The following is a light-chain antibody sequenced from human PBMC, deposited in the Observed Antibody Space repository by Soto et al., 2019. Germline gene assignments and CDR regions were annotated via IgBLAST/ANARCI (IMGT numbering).Light chain of an antibody. CDR2: DAS. Sequence: DIQMTQSPSTLSASVGDRVTITCRASQSISSWLAWYQQKPGKAPKLLIYDASSLESGVPSRVSGSGSGTEFTLTISSLQPDEFATYYCQQYNSYSYTFGQGTKLEIK. J-gene: IGKJ2*01. CDR1: QSISSW. V-gene: IGKV1-5*01. CDR3: QQYNSYSYT.